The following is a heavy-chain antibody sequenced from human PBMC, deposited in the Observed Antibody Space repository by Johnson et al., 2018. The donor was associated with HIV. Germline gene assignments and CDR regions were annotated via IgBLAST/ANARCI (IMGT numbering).Heavy chain of an antibody. CDR1: GFTFSSYD. Sequence: QVQLVESGGGVVQPGRSLRVSCGASGFTFSSYDMHWVRPAQGKGLAWVAVISQDGSNKYYADAVTGRFHISRDNSKNTLYLQMNSLRAEDSALYYCAKPPSMGADAFDVWGQGTMVTVSS. CDR2: ISQDGSNK. V-gene: IGHV3-30*18. CDR3: AKPPSMGADAFDV. J-gene: IGHJ3*01. D-gene: IGHD3-16*01.